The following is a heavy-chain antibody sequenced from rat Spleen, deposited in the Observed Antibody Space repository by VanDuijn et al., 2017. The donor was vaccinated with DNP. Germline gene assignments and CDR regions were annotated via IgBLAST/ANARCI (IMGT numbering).Heavy chain of an antibody. CDR3: ARRTSDWFPDY. Sequence: EVQLVESGGGLVQPGRSLKLSCAASGFTFGNYDMAWVRQAPTKGLEWVASMSPSGGNANYRDSVKGRFTVSRDNAKSSLYLQMDSLRSEDTATYYCARRTSDWFPDYWGQEVMVTVSS. CDR2: MSPSGGNA. D-gene: IGHD1-6*01. J-gene: IGHJ2*01. CDR1: GFTFGNYD. V-gene: IGHV5-25*01.